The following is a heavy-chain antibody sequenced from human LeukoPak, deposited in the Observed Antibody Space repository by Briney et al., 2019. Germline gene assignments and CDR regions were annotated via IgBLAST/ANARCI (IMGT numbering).Heavy chain of an antibody. CDR2: IIDTGGRT. CDR3: AKETYSYDSSGYSDTAFDH. V-gene: IGHV3-23*01. D-gene: IGHD3-22*01. J-gene: IGHJ4*02. Sequence: GGSLRLSCAASGFTFSSHAMDWVRQAPGKGLEWVSSIIDTGGRTYYADSVKGRFIISRDNSKNTLYLQMNSLGAEDTAIYYCAKETYSYDSSGYSDTAFDHWGRGTLVTVSS. CDR1: GFTFSSHA.